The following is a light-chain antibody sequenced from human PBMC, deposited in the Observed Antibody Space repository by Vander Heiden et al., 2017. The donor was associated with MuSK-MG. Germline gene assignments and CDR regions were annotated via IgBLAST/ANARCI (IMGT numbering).Light chain of an antibody. V-gene: IGLV2-23*02. CDR1: SSDVGTYNL. CDR3: FSYAGGRTYV. Sequence: QSALTQPASVSGSPGQSITISCTGTSSDVGTYNLVSWYQLHPGKAPKLMMYEVTRRPSGISSRFSGSKSGNTASLTISGLQPEDEADYFCFSYAGGRTYVFGTGTKVSAL. J-gene: IGLJ1*01. CDR2: EVT.